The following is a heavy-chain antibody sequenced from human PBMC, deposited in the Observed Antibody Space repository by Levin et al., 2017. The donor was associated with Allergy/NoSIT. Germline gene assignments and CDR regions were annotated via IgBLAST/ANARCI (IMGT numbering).Heavy chain of an antibody. CDR1: GGSFSGYY. V-gene: IGHV4-34*01. CDR3: ARGDIAARLQH. Sequence: SETLSLTCTVYGGSFSGYYWSWIRQPPGKGLEWIAEISLGESYNYNPSLKSRLSMSADTSNNQFSLKVRSVTAADTAVYYCARGDIAARLQHWGQGTLVTVSS. CDR2: ISLGESY. J-gene: IGHJ1*01. D-gene: IGHD6-6*01.